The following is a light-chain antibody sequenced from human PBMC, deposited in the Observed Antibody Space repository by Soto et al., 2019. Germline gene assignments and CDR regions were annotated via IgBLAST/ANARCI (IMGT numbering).Light chain of an antibody. J-gene: IGKJ2*01. CDR2: DSA. Sequence: DIEMTQSPSSLSASVGDRVTVTCQASQDITYHLNWYQQKPGKAPKLLIYDSANLETGVPSRFSGSGSGTDFTFAISSLHAEDIATYYCQQYDSFPTFGQGTKLEIK. V-gene: IGKV1-33*01. CDR3: QQYDSFPT. CDR1: QDITYH.